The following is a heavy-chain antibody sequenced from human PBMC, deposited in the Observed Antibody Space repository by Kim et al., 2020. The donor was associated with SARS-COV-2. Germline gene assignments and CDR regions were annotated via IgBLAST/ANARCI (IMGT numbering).Heavy chain of an antibody. CDR1: GFTFSDYY. CDR3: ARDLVGATTDY. Sequence: GGSLRLSCAASGFTFSDYYMSWIRQAPGKGLEWVSYISSSSSYTNYADSVKGRFTISRDNAKNSLYLQMNSLRAEDTAVYYCARDLVGATTDYWGQGTLVTVSS. J-gene: IGHJ4*02. V-gene: IGHV3-11*06. D-gene: IGHD1-26*01. CDR2: ISSSSSYT.